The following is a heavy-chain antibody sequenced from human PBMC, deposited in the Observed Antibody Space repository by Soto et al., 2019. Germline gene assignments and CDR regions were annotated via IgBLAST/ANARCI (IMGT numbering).Heavy chain of an antibody. V-gene: IGHV3-21*01. CDR1: GFSFSRYT. Sequence: TGGSLRLSCSASGFSFSRYTMSWVRQAPGKGLEWVSSITTSAYFMYYADSVRGRFTISRDNAKNSLYLQMNSLRAEDTAVYYCARDLGDSRSSSWDYYYGMDVWGQGTTVTVPS. J-gene: IGHJ6*02. CDR3: ARDLGDSRSSSWDYYYGMDV. D-gene: IGHD6-6*01. CDR2: ITTSAYFM.